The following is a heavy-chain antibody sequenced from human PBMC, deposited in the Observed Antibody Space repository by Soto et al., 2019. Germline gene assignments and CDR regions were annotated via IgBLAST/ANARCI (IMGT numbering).Heavy chain of an antibody. D-gene: IGHD3-16*01. CDR3: VRGSTGDGDNTGNSFDF. J-gene: IGHJ3*01. CDR1: GGSFSGFY. V-gene: IGHV4-34*01. CDR2: INHRGSG. Sequence: QVQLQPGGAGLLKPSETMSLTCAVYGGSFSGFYWSWIRQSPGKGLEWIAEINHRGSGNYKPSPKRRVALSIQSSKHQHSLKVSSVTASDTAIDSCVRGSTGDGDNTGNSFDFCGQGTLVTVSS.